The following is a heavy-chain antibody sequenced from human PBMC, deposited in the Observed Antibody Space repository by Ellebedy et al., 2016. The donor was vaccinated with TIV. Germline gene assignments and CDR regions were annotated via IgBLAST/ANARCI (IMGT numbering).Heavy chain of an antibody. J-gene: IGHJ4*02. CDR1: GGSISTDYYY. D-gene: IGHD3-10*01. Sequence: MPSETLSLTCTVSGGSISTDYYYWSWIRQHPGKGLEWIGYIYHTGSTFYAPSLKSPVTMSIPITKNQFSLRLSSVTAADTAVYFCALYGSGSYIDYWGQGTLVTVSS. CDR3: ALYGSGSYIDY. CDR2: IYHTGST. V-gene: IGHV4-31*01.